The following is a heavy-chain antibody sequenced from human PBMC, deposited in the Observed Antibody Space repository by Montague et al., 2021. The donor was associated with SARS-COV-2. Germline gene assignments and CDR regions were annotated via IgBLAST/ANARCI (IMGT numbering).Heavy chain of an antibody. Sequence: PALVKPTQTLTLTCTFSGFSLSTSGMCVSWIRQPPGKALEWLALIDWDDDKYYSTSLKTRLTISKDTSKNQVVLTMTNMDPVDTATYYCARLTADPLDYYYYCIDVWGQGTTVTVSS. J-gene: IGHJ6*02. D-gene: IGHD1-1*01. V-gene: IGHV2-70*01. CDR1: GFSLSTSGMC. CDR3: ARLTADPLDYYYYCIDV. CDR2: IDWDDDK.